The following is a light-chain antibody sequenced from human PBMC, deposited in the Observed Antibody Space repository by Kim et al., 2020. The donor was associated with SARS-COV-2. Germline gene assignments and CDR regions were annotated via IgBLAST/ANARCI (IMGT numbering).Light chain of an antibody. CDR3: QSYDSSNVV. J-gene: IGLJ2*01. CDR2: EDN. Sequence: GKTVTISYTPSSGSIASNYVHGYQQRPGSAPTTVIYEDNQRPSGVPDRFSGSIDSSSNSASLTISGLKTEDEADYYCQSYDSSNVVFGGGTQLTVL. V-gene: IGLV6-57*03. CDR1: SGSIASNY.